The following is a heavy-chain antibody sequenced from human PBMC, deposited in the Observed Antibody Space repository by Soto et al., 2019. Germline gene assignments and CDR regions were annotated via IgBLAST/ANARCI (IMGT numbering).Heavy chain of an antibody. CDR1: GGSISSGGYY. D-gene: IGHD3-3*01. CDR3: VGGHYDFWSGSVKNWFDP. J-gene: IGHJ5*02. Sequence: PSETLSLTCTVSGGSISSGGYYWSWIRQHPGKGLEWIGYIYYSGSTYYNPSLKSRVTISVDTSKNQFSLKLSSVTAADTAVYYCVGGHYDFWSGSVKNWFDPWGQGTLVTVSS. V-gene: IGHV4-31*03. CDR2: IYYSGST.